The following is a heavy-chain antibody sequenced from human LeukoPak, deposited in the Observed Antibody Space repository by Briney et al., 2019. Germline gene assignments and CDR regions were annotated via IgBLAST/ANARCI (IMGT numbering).Heavy chain of an antibody. CDR3: ARDLWSGSDAFDI. D-gene: IGHD3-3*01. CDR1: GFTFSSYW. Sequence: PGGSLRLSCAASGFTFSSYWMSCVSQAPGKGLEWVSYISSSGSTIYYADSVKGRFTISRDNAKNSLYLQMNSLRAEDTAVYYCARDLWSGSDAFDIWGQGTMVTVSS. V-gene: IGHV3-48*04. CDR2: ISSSGSTI. J-gene: IGHJ3*02.